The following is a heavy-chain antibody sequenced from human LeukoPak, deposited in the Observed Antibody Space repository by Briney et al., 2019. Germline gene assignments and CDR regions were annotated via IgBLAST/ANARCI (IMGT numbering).Heavy chain of an antibody. J-gene: IGHJ4*02. CDR3: ARQSNSSGWYVPGYYFDY. CDR2: IYYSGST. V-gene: IGHV4-59*08. Sequence: SETLSLTCTVSGGSISSYYWSWIRQPPGKGLEWIGYIYYSGSTNYNPSLKSRVTISVDTSKNQFSLKLSSVTAADTAVYYCARQSNSSGWYVPGYYFDYWGQGTLVTVSS. D-gene: IGHD6-19*01. CDR1: GGSISSYY.